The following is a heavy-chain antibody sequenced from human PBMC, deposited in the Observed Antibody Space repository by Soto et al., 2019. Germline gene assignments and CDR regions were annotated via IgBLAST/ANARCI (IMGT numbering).Heavy chain of an antibody. D-gene: IGHD1-1*01. J-gene: IGHJ6*02. Sequence: QVQLVQSGAEVKKPGASVKVSCKASGYTFTSYDINWVRQATGQGLEWMGWMNPNSGNTGYAQKFRGRVTMTRNTSISTAYIELSSLRSEDTAVYYCARERTGTTSMDVLGQGTTVTVSS. CDR1: GYTFTSYD. CDR2: MNPNSGNT. V-gene: IGHV1-8*01. CDR3: ARERTGTTSMDV.